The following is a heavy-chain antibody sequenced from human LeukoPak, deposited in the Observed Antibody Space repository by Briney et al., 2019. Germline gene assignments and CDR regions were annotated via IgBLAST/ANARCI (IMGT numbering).Heavy chain of an antibody. CDR1: GGSISSYY. CDR3: AREVAAAGSRDFDY. Sequence: SETLSLTCTVSGGSISSYYWSWIRQPPGKGLEWIGYIYYSGSTNYNPSLKSRVTISVDTSKDQFSLKLSSVTAADTAVYYCAREVAAAGSRDFDYWGQGTLVTVSS. V-gene: IGHV4-59*01. J-gene: IGHJ4*02. CDR2: IYYSGST. D-gene: IGHD6-13*01.